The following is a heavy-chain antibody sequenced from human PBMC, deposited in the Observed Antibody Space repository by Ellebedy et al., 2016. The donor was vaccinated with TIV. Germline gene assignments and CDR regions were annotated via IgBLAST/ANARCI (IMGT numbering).Heavy chain of an antibody. J-gene: IGHJ4*02. CDR3: AKELLAGTSSFDY. CDR1: GFTFSSYG. V-gene: IGHV3-30*18. D-gene: IGHD1-1*01. CDR2: ISYDGSNK. Sequence: GGSLRLSXAASGFTFSSYGMHWVRQAPGKGLEWVAVISYDGSNKYYADSVKGRFTISRDNSKNTLYLQMNSLRAEDTAVYHCAKELLAGTSSFDYWGQGTLVTVSS.